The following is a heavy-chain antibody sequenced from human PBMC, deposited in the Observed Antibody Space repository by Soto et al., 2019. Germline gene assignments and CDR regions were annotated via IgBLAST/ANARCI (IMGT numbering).Heavy chain of an antibody. CDR1: GFTFSSYA. V-gene: IGHV3-23*01. D-gene: IGHD2-21*02. J-gene: IGHJ4*02. CDR2: VSVSGDSR. CDR3: ATIFRYGDPEY. Sequence: EVQLLESGGGLVQPGGSLRLSCATSGFTFSSYAMSWVRQAPVKGLEWVSGVSVSGDSRYDADSVKGRFTISRDNSKSPLYLPMNSLRADDTAVYYCATIFRYGDPEYWGQGVLVTVSS.